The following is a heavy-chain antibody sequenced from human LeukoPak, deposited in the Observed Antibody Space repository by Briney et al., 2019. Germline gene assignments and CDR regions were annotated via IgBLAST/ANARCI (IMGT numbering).Heavy chain of an antibody. Sequence: GESLKISCKGSGYSFTSYWIGWVRQMPGKGLEWMGIIYPGDSDTRYSPSFQGQVTISADKSISTAYLQWSSLKASDTAMYYCAAAIWFGELLYPSPTLFDYWGQGTLVTVSS. CDR2: IYPGDSDT. CDR1: GYSFTSYW. D-gene: IGHD3-10*01. V-gene: IGHV5-51*01. CDR3: AAAIWFGELLYPSPTLFDY. J-gene: IGHJ4*02.